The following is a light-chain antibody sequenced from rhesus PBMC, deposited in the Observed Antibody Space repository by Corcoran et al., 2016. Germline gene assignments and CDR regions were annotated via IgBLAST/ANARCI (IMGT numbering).Light chain of an antibody. J-gene: IGKJ2*01. CDR3: QQYTSKPCS. CDR1: QGINNW. CDR2: RAS. Sequence: DIQMTQSPSSLSASVGDTVTVTCRASQGINNWLAWYQQKPGKAPKLLIYRASSLQSGVPSRFSGSGSGTDFTLTISGLQSEDFATYYCQQYTSKPCSFGQGTKVEIK. V-gene: IGKV1-22*01.